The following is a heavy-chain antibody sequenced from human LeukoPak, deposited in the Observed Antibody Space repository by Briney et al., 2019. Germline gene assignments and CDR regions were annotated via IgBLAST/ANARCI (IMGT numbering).Heavy chain of an antibody. D-gene: IGHD3-16*01. CDR3: ARVGHTSLGFDY. V-gene: IGHV3-53*01. Sequence: GGSLRLSCAASGFTFSSYWMHWVRQAPGKGLEWVSLIYSGGDTYYTDSVKGRFTISRDNSKNTLFLQMNNLRAEDTAVYYCARVGHTSLGFDYWGQGTLVTVSS. J-gene: IGHJ4*02. CDR2: IYSGGDT. CDR1: GFTFSSYW.